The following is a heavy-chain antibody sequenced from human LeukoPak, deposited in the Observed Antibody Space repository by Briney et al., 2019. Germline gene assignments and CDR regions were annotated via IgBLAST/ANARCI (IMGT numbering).Heavy chain of an antibody. V-gene: IGHV4-4*07. CDR2: IHTSGST. CDR3: AREVGDFWSGYGLDY. CDR1: GGSISSYY. D-gene: IGHD3-3*01. J-gene: IGHJ4*02. Sequence: SSETLSLTCTVSGGSISSYYWSWIRQPAGQGLESIGRIHTSGSTNYNPSLKRRVTMSVDTSKNQCSLKLSSVTAADTAVYYCAREVGDFWSGYGLDYWGQGTLVTVSA.